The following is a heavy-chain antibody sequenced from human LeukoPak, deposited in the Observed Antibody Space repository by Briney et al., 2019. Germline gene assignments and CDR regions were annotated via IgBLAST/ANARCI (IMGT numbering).Heavy chain of an antibody. CDR3: AKDPVGYCSGGSCYLDY. CDR1: GFSFTNYA. J-gene: IGHJ4*02. CDR2: MKGGGET. D-gene: IGHD2-15*01. V-gene: IGHV3-23*01. Sequence: GGSLRLSCAASGFSFTNYAMSWVRQAPARGPEWLSSMKGGGETFYADSVKGRFTISRDNSKNTLYLQMNSLRAEDTAVYYCAKDPVGYCSGGSCYLDYWGQGTLVTVSS.